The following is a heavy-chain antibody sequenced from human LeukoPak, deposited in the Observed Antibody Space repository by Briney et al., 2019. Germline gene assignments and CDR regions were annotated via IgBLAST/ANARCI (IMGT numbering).Heavy chain of an antibody. D-gene: IGHD5-18*01. Sequence: ASVKVSCKASGYTFTSYDINWVRQATGQGLEWMGWMNPNSGNTGYAQKFQGRVTMTRDTSTSTVYMELSSLRSEDTAVYYCARDPGTAMVPSFGVYGMDVWGQGTTVTVSS. CDR3: ARDPGTAMVPSFGVYGMDV. CDR2: MNPNSGNT. J-gene: IGHJ6*02. V-gene: IGHV1-8*01. CDR1: GYTFTSYD.